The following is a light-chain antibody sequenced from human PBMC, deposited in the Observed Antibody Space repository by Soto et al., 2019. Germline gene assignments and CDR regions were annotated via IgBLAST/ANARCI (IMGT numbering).Light chain of an antibody. CDR2: LSS. V-gene: IGKV2-28*01. CDR1: QSLLHSGAYNY. J-gene: IGKJ4*01. CDR3: MKGLQTPT. Sequence: SCQSLLHSGAYNYLDCYLQKPGQSPQLLIYLSSIRSSGVPDRLSGSESGTDFTLKISRVEAADVGVYSCMKGLQTPTFGGGTKVDIK.